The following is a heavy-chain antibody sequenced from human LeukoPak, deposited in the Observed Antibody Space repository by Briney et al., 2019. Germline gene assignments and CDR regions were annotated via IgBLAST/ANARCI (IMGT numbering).Heavy chain of an antibody. Sequence: GASVKVSCKASGYTFTGYYMHWVRQAPGQGLEWMGWINPNSGGTNYAQKFQGRVTMTRDTSISTAYMELSRLRSDDTAVYYCARDSYYDFWSAPPRGWFDSWGQGTLVTVSS. D-gene: IGHD3-3*01. CDR3: ARDSYYDFWSAPPRGWFDS. J-gene: IGHJ5*01. CDR2: INPNSGGT. CDR1: GYTFTGYY. V-gene: IGHV1-2*02.